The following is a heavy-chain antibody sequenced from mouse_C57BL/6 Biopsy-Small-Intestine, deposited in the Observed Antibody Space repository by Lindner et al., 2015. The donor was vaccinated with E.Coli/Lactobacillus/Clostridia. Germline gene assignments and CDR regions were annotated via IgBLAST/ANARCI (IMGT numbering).Heavy chain of an antibody. Sequence: SVKVSCKASGLTYNDYAITWVRQAPGQELEWMGKIIPVLGVTHYAQKFQGRVTLIADKSTSTTYMELSSLRSEDTAVYYCARVATYFYALDVWGQGTTVTITS. CDR2: IIPVLGVT. V-gene: IGHV1-77*01. CDR3: ARVATYFYALDV. D-gene: IGHD1-1*01. J-gene: IGHJ1*01. CDR1: GLTYNDYA.